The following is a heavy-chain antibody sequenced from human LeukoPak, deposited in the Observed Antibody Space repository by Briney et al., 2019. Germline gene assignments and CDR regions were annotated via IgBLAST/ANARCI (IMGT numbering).Heavy chain of an antibody. D-gene: IGHD4-17*01. CDR1: GXSFSSNC. Sequence: RAGSLLIPCHDSGXSFSSNCTRCGRHMPGKGVVCRVRIDSSDSYTNYSPSFQGHVTISADKSISPAYLHWRSLKASDTAMYYCARAPSTTLRFFDYWAQGTLVIVSS. J-gene: IGHJ4*02. CDR2: IDSSDSYT. V-gene: IGHV5-10-1*01. CDR3: ARAPSTTLRFFDY.